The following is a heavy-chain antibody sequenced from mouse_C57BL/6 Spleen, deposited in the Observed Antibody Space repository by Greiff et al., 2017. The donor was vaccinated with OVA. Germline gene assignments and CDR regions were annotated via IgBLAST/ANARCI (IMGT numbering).Heavy chain of an antibody. J-gene: IGHJ1*03. CDR2: ISSGGDYI. CDR1: GFTFSSYA. CDR3: TREIITTVVATSRYFDV. V-gene: IGHV5-9-1*02. Sequence: EVQLVESGEGLVKPGGSLKLSCAASGFTFSSYAMSWVRQTPEKRLEWVAYISSGGDYIYYADTVKGRFTISRDNARNTLYLQMSSLKSEDTAMYYCTREIITTVVATSRYFDVWGTGTTVTVSS. D-gene: IGHD1-1*01.